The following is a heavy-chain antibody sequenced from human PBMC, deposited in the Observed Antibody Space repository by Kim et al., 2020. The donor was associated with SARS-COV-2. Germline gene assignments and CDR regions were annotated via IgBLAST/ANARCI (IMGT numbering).Heavy chain of an antibody. V-gene: IGHV3-74*01. D-gene: IGHD2-8*02. CDR3: ARGTGQQAFDP. CDR2: INSDGGDT. Sequence: GGSLRLSCEASGFTFSNYWMNWVRQGPGKGLVWVSRINSDGGDTHYADSVKGRFTISRDNAENTLHLQLNSLGVDDTAIYYCARGTGQQAFDPWGQGTLATVSS. J-gene: IGHJ5*02. CDR1: GFTFSNYW.